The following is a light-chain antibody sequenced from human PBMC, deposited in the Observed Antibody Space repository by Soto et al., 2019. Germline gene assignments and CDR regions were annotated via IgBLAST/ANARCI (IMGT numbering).Light chain of an antibody. CDR3: QQYGSLPRT. Sequence: TVLTQSPATLSLSPGEGATLSCRASHSVSTYLAWYQQKPGQAPRLLIHGASSRATGIPDRFSGSGSGTDFTLTIGRLEPEDFAVYYCQQYGSLPRTFGQGTKVDIK. V-gene: IGKV3-20*01. CDR2: GAS. J-gene: IGKJ1*01. CDR1: HSVSTY.